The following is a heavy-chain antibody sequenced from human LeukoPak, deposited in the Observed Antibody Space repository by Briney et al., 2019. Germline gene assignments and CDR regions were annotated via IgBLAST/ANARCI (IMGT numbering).Heavy chain of an antibody. D-gene: IGHD1-20*01. CDR3: ARLSGTPPKDYFDY. V-gene: IGHV3-23*01. Sequence: GGSLRLSCAASGFTFRSFAMSWVRQAPGKGLEWVSSISGGGGSTYYADSVKGRFTISRDNSKNTLCLQMNSLRVDDTAVYYCARLSGTPPKDYFDYWGQGTLVTVSS. CDR1: GFTFRSFA. J-gene: IGHJ4*02. CDR2: ISGGGGST.